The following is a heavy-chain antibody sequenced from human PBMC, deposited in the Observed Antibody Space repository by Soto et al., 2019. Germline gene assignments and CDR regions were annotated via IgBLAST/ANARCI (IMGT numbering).Heavy chain of an antibody. CDR3: ARDSGWPILNFDN. CDR2: SSYDGRET. Sequence: PGGSLRLSCAVSDFDFSSYGIHWVRQAPGKGLEWVAASSYDGRETFYADSAKGRFTVSKEMSKNTAFLQMNALRHEDTAVYFCARDSGWPILNFDNWGQGTPVTVSS. D-gene: IGHD3-10*01. CDR1: DFDFSSYG. V-gene: IGHV3-30*03. J-gene: IGHJ4*02.